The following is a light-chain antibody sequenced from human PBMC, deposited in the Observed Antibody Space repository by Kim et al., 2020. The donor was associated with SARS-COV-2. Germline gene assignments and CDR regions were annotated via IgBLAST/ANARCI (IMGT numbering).Light chain of an antibody. V-gene: IGKV1-5*03. Sequence: SASVGDRATITCRASESIGTWLAWYQQKPGRAPMLLIYLASTLENGVPSRFSGTGSGTEFSLSITSLQPDDFATYYCQHYSRFPYTFGQGTKLEI. J-gene: IGKJ2*01. CDR3: QHYSRFPYT. CDR1: ESIGTW. CDR2: LAS.